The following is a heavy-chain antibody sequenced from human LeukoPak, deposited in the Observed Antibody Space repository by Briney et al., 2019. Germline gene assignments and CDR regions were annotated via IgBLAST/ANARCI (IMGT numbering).Heavy chain of an antibody. V-gene: IGHV3-23*01. D-gene: IGHD3-10*01. CDR2: ISGSDDST. CDR1: GFTFSSYA. J-gene: IGHJ3*02. CDR3: AKETSRGTSGSPPDI. Sequence: GGSLRLSCAASGFTFSSYAMSWVRQAPGKRLEWVSSISGSDDSTYYADSVKGRFTISRDNSKNTLYLQMNSLRAEDTAVYYCAKETSRGTSGSPPDIWGQGTMVTVSS.